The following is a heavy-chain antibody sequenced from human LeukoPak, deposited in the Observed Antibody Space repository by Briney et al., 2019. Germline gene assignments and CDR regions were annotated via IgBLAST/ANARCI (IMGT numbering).Heavy chain of an antibody. Sequence: PSETLSLTCTVSGGSISSYYWSWIRQPPGKGLEWIGYIYYSGSTNYNPSLKSRVTISVDTSKNQFSLKLSSVTAADTAVYYCARRGGSYPPGPFDIWGQGTMVTVSS. J-gene: IGHJ3*02. V-gene: IGHV4-59*08. CDR1: GGSISSYY. CDR2: IYYSGST. CDR3: ARRGGSYPPGPFDI. D-gene: IGHD1-26*01.